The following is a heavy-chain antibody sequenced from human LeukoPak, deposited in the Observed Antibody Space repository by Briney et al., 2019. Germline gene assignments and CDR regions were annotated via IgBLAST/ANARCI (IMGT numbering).Heavy chain of an antibody. J-gene: IGHJ6*03. CDR3: ARDPAAEQEGYYYYYMDV. V-gene: IGHV3-30*01. D-gene: IGHD6-13*01. Sequence: GGSLRLSCAASGFTFSSCAMHWVRQAPGKGLEWVAVISYDGSNKYYADSVKGRFTISRDNSKNTLYLQMNSLRAEDTAVYYCARDPAAEQEGYYYYYMDVWGKGTTVTVSS. CDR1: GFTFSSCA. CDR2: ISYDGSNK.